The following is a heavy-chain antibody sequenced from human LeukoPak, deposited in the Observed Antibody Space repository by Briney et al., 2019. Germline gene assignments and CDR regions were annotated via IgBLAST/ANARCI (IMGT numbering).Heavy chain of an antibody. Sequence: PGGSLRLSCAASGFTVSSNDMSWVRQAPWKGLEWVSVIYSGGSTYYADSVKGRFTISRDNSKNTLYLQMNSLRAEDTAVYYCARDDSSGWYVYYYGMDVWGQGTTVTVSS. CDR3: ARDDSSGWYVYYYGMDV. J-gene: IGHJ6*02. D-gene: IGHD6-19*01. V-gene: IGHV3-53*05. CDR1: GFTVSSND. CDR2: IYSGGST.